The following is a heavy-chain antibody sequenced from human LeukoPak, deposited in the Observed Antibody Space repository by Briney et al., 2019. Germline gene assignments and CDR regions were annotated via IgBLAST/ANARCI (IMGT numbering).Heavy chain of an antibody. CDR1: GFTFSSYG. CDR3: ARWSCDH. Sequence: SGGSLRLSCAASGFTFSSYGMHWVRQAPGKGLEWVAVISYDGSNKYYADSVKGRFTISRDNSKNTLYLQMSSLTAEDTAVYYCARWSCDHWGQGTLVTVSS. V-gene: IGHV3-30*03. CDR2: ISYDGSNK. J-gene: IGHJ5*02.